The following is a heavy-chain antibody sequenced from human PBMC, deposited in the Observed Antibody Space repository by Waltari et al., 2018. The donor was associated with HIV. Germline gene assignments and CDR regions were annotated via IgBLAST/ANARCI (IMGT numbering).Heavy chain of an antibody. CDR3: ARGAMVSTLGHYYYYGMDV. CDR1: EFTVSSNY. Sequence: EVQLVESGGGLVQPGGSLRLSCAASEFTVSSNYMSWVRQAPGKGLDWVSAIYSGGSTFYADSVKGRFTISRDNSKKTLYLQMNSLRAEDTAVYYCARGAMVSTLGHYYYYGMDVWDQGP. CDR2: IYSGGST. D-gene: IGHD5-18*01. J-gene: IGHJ6*02. V-gene: IGHV3-66*02.